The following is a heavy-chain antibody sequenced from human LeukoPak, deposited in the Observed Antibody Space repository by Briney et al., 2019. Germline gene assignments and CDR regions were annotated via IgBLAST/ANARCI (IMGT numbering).Heavy chain of an antibody. Sequence: GGSLRLSCAASGFTFDDYAMHWVRQAPGKGLEWVSGISWNSGNIGYADSVKGRFTISRDNAKNPLYLQMNSLRAGDTALYYCAKDIRSSSWYFDYWGQGTLVTVSS. J-gene: IGHJ4*02. CDR3: AKDIRSSSWYFDY. V-gene: IGHV3-9*01. CDR1: GFTFDDYA. CDR2: ISWNSGNI. D-gene: IGHD6-13*01.